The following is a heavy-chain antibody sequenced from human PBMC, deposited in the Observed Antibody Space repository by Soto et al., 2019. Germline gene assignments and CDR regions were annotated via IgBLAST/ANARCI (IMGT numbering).Heavy chain of an antibody. V-gene: IGHV3-23*01. CDR1: GFTFSSYA. CDR3: AKDRVLMVYAIYFDY. D-gene: IGHD2-8*01. CDR2: ISGSGGST. J-gene: IGHJ4*02. Sequence: GGSLRLSCAASGFTFSSYAMSWVRQAPGKGLEWVSAISGSGGSTYYADSVKGRFTISRDNSKNTLYLQMNSLRAEDTAVYYCAKDRVLMVYAIYFDYWGQGTLVTVSS.